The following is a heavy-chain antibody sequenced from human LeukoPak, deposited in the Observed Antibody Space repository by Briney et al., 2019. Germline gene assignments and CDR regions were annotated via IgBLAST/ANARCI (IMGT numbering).Heavy chain of an antibody. CDR1: GGSISSGGYY. Sequence: SETLSLTCTVSGGSISSGGYYWSWIRQPPGKGLEWIGYIYHSGSTYYNPSLKSRVTISVDKSRNQFSLKLNSVTAADTAVYYCARFLGTCSGGSCYTLDYWGQGTLVTVSS. CDR2: IYHSGST. D-gene: IGHD2-15*01. CDR3: ARFLGTCSGGSCYTLDY. V-gene: IGHV4-30-2*01. J-gene: IGHJ4*02.